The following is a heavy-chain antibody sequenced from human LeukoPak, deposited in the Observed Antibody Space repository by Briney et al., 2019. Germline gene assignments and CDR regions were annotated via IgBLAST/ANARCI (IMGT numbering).Heavy chain of an antibody. J-gene: IGHJ4*02. V-gene: IGHV7-4-1*02. Sequence: GASVKVSCKASGYTFTSYAMNWVRQAPGQGLEWMGWINTNTGNPTYAQGFTGRFVFSLDTSVSTAYLQISSLKAEDTAVYYCARDLGWTYCGGDCYSESFDYWGQGTLVTVSS. D-gene: IGHD2-21*02. CDR1: GYTFTSYA. CDR2: INTNTGNP. CDR3: ARDLGWTYCGGDCYSESFDY.